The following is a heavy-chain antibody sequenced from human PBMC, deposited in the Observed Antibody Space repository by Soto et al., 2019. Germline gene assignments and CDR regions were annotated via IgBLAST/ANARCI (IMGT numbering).Heavy chain of an antibody. Sequence: ASVKVSCKSSGYTFTSYGISWVRQAPGQGLEWMGRISAYNGNTNYAQKLQGRVTMTTDTSTSTAYMELRSLRSDDTALDYGARDRMKGVDIVATMATQDYYYGMDVWGQGTTVTVS. V-gene: IGHV1-18*01. CDR2: ISAYNGNT. D-gene: IGHD5-12*01. CDR3: ARDRMKGVDIVATMATQDYYYGMDV. CDR1: GYTFTSYG. J-gene: IGHJ6*02.